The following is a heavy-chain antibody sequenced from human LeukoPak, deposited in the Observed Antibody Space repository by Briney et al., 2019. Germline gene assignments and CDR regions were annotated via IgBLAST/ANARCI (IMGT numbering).Heavy chain of an antibody. V-gene: IGHV4-34*01. CDR1: GGSFSGYY. D-gene: IGHD6-19*01. CDR3: ARGRSRSGWYGTVRRPDNWFDT. Sequence: RSETLSLTCAVYGGSFSGYYWSWIRQPPGKGLEWIGEINHSGSTNYNPSLKSPVTISVETSKNQFSLELSSVTAADTAVYYCARGRSRSGWYGTVRRPDNWFDTWGQGTLVTVSS. CDR2: INHSGST. J-gene: IGHJ5*02.